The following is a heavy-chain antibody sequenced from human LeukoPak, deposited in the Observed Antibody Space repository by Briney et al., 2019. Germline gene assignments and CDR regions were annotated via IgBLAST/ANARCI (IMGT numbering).Heavy chain of an antibody. Sequence: GASVKVSCKASGYTFTGYYIHWVRQAPGQGLEWMGWINPDSGSTIYVQKFQGRVTMTRDSPISTVYMELSRLSSDDTAVYYCARGPNWGLDYWGQGTLVTVSS. CDR2: INPDSGST. J-gene: IGHJ4*02. CDR1: GYTFTGYY. D-gene: IGHD7-27*01. CDR3: ARGPNWGLDY. V-gene: IGHV1-2*02.